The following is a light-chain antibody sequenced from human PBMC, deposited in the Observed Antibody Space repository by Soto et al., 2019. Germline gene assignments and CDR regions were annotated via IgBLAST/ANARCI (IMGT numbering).Light chain of an antibody. CDR3: QQYNNWPPII. CDR2: GAP. V-gene: IGKV3D-15*01. CDR1: QSVSSSY. J-gene: IGKJ5*01. Sequence: EIVMTQFPATLSESPGERVTLSCRASQSVSSSYLAWYQQKAGQAPRLLIYGAPSRATGIPDRFNGSGSGTEFTLTISSLQSEDFAVYYCQQYNNWPPIIFGQGTRLEIK.